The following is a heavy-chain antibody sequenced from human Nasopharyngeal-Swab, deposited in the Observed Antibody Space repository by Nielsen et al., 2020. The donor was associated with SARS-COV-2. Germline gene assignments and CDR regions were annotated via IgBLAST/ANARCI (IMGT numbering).Heavy chain of an antibody. CDR2: ISAYNGNT. Sequence: VRQMPGKGLEWMGWISAYNGNTNYAQKLQGRVTMTTDTSTSTAYMELRSLRSGDTAVYYCARGGSYLTGPADYWGQGTLVTVSS. D-gene: IGHD1-26*01. V-gene: IGHV1-18*01. J-gene: IGHJ4*02. CDR3: ARGGSYLTGPADY.